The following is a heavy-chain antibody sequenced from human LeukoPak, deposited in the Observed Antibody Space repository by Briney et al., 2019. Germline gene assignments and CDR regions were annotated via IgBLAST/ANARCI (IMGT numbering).Heavy chain of an antibody. D-gene: IGHD4/OR15-4a*01. CDR3: XXXANXEAFDI. CDR2: IYYTGST. V-gene: IGHV4-39*01. CDR1: GGSISSSGHY. J-gene: IGHJ3*02. Sequence: SETLSLTCSVSGGSISSSGHYWGWIRQPPGKGLEWIGSIYYTGSTHYNPSLRRRVTISADTSRNQFSLKLNSVTAADTAAYXXXXXANXEAFDIWGQGTMVTVS.